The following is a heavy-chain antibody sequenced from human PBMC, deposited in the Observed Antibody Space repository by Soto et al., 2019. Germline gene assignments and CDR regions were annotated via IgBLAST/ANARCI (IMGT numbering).Heavy chain of an antibody. CDR1: GFTFSSYG. Sequence: QVQLVESGGGVVQPGRSLRLSCAASGFTFSSYGMHWVRQAPGKGLEWVAVIWYDGSNKYYADSVKGRFTISRDNSKTTLYLQRNSMRAEDTAGYYWARRGGPGYDGSGSYCWGVGYGMDVWGQGTTVTVSS. CDR2: IWYDGSNK. D-gene: IGHD3-10*01. J-gene: IGHJ6*02. V-gene: IGHV3-33*01. CDR3: ARRGGPGYDGSGSYCWGVGYGMDV.